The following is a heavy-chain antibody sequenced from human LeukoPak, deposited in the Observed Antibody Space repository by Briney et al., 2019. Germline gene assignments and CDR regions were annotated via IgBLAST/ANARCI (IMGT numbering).Heavy chain of an antibody. Sequence: ASVKVSCKASGYTFTSYGISWVRQAPGQGLEWMGWISAYNGNTNYAQKLQGRVTMTTGTSTSTAYMELRSLRSEDTAVYYCARDYYDSSGQFDYWGQGTLVTVSS. J-gene: IGHJ4*02. CDR1: GYTFTSYG. V-gene: IGHV1-18*01. CDR2: ISAYNGNT. D-gene: IGHD3-22*01. CDR3: ARDYYDSSGQFDY.